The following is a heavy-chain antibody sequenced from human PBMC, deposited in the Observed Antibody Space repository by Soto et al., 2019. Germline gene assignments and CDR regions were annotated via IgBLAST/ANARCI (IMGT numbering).Heavy chain of an antibody. CDR3: AKATATGGGAFDI. J-gene: IGHJ3*02. V-gene: IGHV3-23*01. Sequence: GGSLRLSCAASGFTFSNYAMSWVRQAPGKGLEWVSTILVAGSTHYEDSVKGRFTISRDTSKNTVYLQMNSLTAGDTAVYYCAKATATGGGAFDICGQGTMVTVSS. D-gene: IGHD2-8*02. CDR2: ILVAGST. CDR1: GFTFSNYA.